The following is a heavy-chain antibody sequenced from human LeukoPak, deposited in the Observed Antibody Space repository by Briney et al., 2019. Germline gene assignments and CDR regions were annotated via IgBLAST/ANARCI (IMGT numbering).Heavy chain of an antibody. CDR3: ARDGAVNHGSGIDY. CDR2: IWYDGSNK. V-gene: IGHV3-33*01. Sequence: GGSLRLSCAASGFTFSSYGMHWVRQAPGKGLEWVAVIWYDGSNKYYADSVKGRFTISRDNSKNTLYLQMNSLRAEDTAVYYCARDGAVNHGSGIDYWGQGTLVTVSS. D-gene: IGHD3-10*01. J-gene: IGHJ4*02. CDR1: GFTFSSYG.